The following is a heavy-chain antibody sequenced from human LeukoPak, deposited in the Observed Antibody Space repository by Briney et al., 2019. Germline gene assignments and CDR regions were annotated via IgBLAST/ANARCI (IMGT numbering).Heavy chain of an antibody. CDR2: ISGSVDWK. D-gene: IGHD3-22*01. V-gene: IGHV3-23*01. J-gene: IGHJ5*02. CDR3: AKGVVEYYDSSGYYPCDL. Sequence: GGSLRLSCAASGFTFRSKAMSWVRQAPGKGLEWVSGISGSVDWKDYGESVKGRLTISTDNSKNTLHPQMHSMRTEDTAVYYCAKGVVEYYDSSGYYPCDLWGQGPLVTVSS. CDR1: GFTFRSKA.